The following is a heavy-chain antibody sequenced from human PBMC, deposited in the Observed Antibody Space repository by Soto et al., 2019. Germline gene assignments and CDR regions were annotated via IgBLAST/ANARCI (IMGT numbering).Heavy chain of an antibody. CDR3: ARVGAYTYGYSYYYPMDI. CDR2: IDPSDSYT. CDR1: GYSFTSYW. D-gene: IGHD5-18*01. J-gene: IGHJ6*02. V-gene: IGHV5-10-1*01. Sequence: GESLKISCKGSGYSFTSYWISWVRQMPGKGLEWMGRIDPSDSYTNYSPSFQGHVTISADKSISTAYLQWSSLKASDTAIYYCARVGAYTYGYSYYYPMDIWGQGTTVTVSS.